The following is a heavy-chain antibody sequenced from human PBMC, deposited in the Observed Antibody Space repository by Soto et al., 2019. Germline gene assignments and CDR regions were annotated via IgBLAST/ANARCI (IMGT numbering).Heavy chain of an antibody. CDR3: ARGRSSRPGRYYDFWSGYYSDY. D-gene: IGHD3-3*01. Sequence: SVKVSCKASGGTFSSYAISWVRQAPGQGLEWMGGIIPIFGTANYAQKFQGRVTITADESTSTAYMELSSLRSEDTAVYYCARGRSSRPGRYYDFWSGYYSDYWGQGTLVTVSS. CDR2: IIPIFGTA. J-gene: IGHJ4*02. CDR1: GGTFSSYA. V-gene: IGHV1-69*13.